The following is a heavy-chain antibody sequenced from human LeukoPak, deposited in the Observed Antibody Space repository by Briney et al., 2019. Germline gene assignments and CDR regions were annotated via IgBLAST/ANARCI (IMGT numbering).Heavy chain of an antibody. D-gene: IGHD3-3*01. V-gene: IGHV3-7*04. J-gene: IGHJ4*02. CDR2: INQDGREL. Sequence: GGSLRLSCVASGFTFSENWMTWVRQAPGKGLEWVANINQDGRELYYVDSVKGRLTISRDNAKNSLHLQMSSLRAEDTAVYYCARGVYYLDYWGQGTLVTVSS. CDR3: ARGVYYLDY. CDR1: GFTFSENW.